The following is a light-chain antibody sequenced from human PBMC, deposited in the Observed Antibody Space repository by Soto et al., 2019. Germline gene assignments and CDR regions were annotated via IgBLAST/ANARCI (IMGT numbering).Light chain of an antibody. J-gene: IGKJ4*01. Sequence: DIQMTQTPSALCSSVGDRVSITCRASQSISSWLAWYQQKPGKAPNLLIYDASSLASGVPSRFSGSGSGTEFTLTISSLQPDDFATYYCQQYNGYILTIRGGTKVDIK. V-gene: IGKV1-5*01. CDR2: DAS. CDR3: QQYNGYILT. CDR1: QSISSW.